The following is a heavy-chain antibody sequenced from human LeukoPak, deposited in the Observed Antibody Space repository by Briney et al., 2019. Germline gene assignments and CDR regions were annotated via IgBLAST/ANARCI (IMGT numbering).Heavy chain of an antibody. V-gene: IGHV1-69*13. CDR1: EGTFSSYA. Sequence: SVKVSCKASEGTFSSYAISWVRQAPGQGLEWMGGIIPIFGTANYAQKFQGRVTITADESTSTAYMELSSLRSEDTAVYYCAREYYDSSNAFDIWGQGTMVTVSS. J-gene: IGHJ3*02. CDR3: AREYYDSSNAFDI. CDR2: IIPIFGTA. D-gene: IGHD3-22*01.